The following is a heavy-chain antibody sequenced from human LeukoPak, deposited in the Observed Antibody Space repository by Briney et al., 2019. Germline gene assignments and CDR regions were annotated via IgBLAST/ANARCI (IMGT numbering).Heavy chain of an antibody. Sequence: SETLSLTCAVYGGSFSGYYWSWIRQPPGKGLEWIGEINHSGSTNYNPSLKSRVTISVDTSKNQFSLKLSSVTAADTAVYYCARGRWRFGELLRTYPLLSWGQGNLVTVSS. J-gene: IGHJ5*02. CDR3: ARGRWRFGELLRTYPLLS. CDR1: GGSFSGYY. CDR2: INHSGST. D-gene: IGHD3-10*01. V-gene: IGHV4-34*01.